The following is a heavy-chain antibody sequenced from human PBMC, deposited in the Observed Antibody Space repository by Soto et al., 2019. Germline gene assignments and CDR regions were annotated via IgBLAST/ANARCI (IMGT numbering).Heavy chain of an antibody. CDR2: ISSNGGST. CDR1: GSTFSIYA. D-gene: IGHD5-18*01. V-gene: IGHV3-64*01. CDR3: GSAGYSYALDY. Sequence: EVQLVESGGGLVQPGGSLRLSCAASGSTFSIYAMHWVRQAPGKGLELISVISSNGGSTHYASSVKGRFTISRDNSKNTLYLEMGSLIADDTAMYYCGSAGYSYALDYWGQGTLVTVSS. J-gene: IGHJ4*02.